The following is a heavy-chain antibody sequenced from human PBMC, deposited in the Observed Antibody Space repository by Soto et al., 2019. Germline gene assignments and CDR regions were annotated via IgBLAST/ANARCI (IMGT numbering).Heavy chain of an antibody. CDR1: GYTFTNYP. CDR2: INAANGNT. J-gene: IGHJ4*02. D-gene: IGHD5-12*01. Sequence: ASVKVSCKASGYTFTNYPMLWVRQAPGQRPEWMGWINAANGNTKYSQTFQGRVTITRDTSATTAYMELSSLRLEDTAVYYCARGGPLDSGYNYYFDYWGQGTLVTVSS. CDR3: ARGGPLDSGYNYYFDY. V-gene: IGHV1-3*01.